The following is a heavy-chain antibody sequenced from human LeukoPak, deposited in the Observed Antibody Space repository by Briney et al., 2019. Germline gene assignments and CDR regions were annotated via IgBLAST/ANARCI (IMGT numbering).Heavy chain of an antibody. CDR1: GFTFRTYW. J-gene: IGHJ4*02. CDR2: IKQDGSEK. CDR3: ARPRDSGWSKTWDY. D-gene: IGHD6-13*01. V-gene: IGHV3-7*03. Sequence: PGGSLRFSCEGSGFTFRTYWMTWVRQAPGKGLEWVANIKQDGSEKYYVDSVKGRFTISRDNAQNSLYLQMNSLRAEDTAVYYCARPRDSGWSKTWDYWGQGTLVTISS.